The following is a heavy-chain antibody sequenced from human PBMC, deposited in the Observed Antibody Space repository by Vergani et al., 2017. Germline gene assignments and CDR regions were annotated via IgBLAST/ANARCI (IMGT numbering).Heavy chain of an antibody. V-gene: IGHV5-51*01. CDR1: GYSFTNYW. D-gene: IGHD3-22*01. CDR3: ARLYGRDSSGSKYFDY. CDR2: IHPADSDT. J-gene: IGHJ4*02. Sequence: EVQLVQSGAEVKKPGESLKISCQLSGYSFTNYWIGWVRQMPGKGLEWMGIIHPADSDTRYSPSFQGQVTSSVDKSISTAYLQRSSRRASDSAMYYCARLYGRDSSGSKYFDYWGQGTLVTVSS.